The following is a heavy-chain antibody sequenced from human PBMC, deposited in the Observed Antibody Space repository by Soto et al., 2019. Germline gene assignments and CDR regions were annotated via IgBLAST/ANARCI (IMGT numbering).Heavy chain of an antibody. CDR1: GFTFSSYG. J-gene: IGHJ4*02. Sequence: GGSLRLSCAASGFTFSSYGMHWVRQAPGKGLEWVAVISYDGSNKYYADSVKGRFTISRDNSKNTLYLQMNSLRAEDTAVYYCAKDKGYCSGGSCYFFDYWGQGTLVTVSS. V-gene: IGHV3-30*18. CDR2: ISYDGSNK. D-gene: IGHD2-15*01. CDR3: AKDKGYCSGGSCYFFDY.